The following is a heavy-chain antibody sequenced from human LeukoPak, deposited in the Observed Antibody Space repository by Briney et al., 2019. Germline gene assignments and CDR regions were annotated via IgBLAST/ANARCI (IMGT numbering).Heavy chain of an antibody. D-gene: IGHD3-10*01. CDR1: GFTFSSYW. CDR2: IKQDGSEI. Sequence: GGSLRLSCVASGFTFSSYWMTWVRQAPGKGLEWVANIKQDGSEIYYVDSVKGRFTISRDNAKKSLYLQMNSLRAEDTAVYYCATGGSMAHEGIHSWGQGTLVIVSS. CDR3: ATGGSMAHEGIHS. J-gene: IGHJ4*02. V-gene: IGHV3-7*01.